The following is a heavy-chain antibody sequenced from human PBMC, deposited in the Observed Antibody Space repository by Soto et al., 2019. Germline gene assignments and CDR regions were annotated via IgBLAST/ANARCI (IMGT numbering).Heavy chain of an antibody. Sequence: QVQLVQSGAEVKKPGASVKVSCKASGYTFITYGGSWVRQAPGQGLDWLGWISTYNVNTRYAEWLQGRVTMTTDTTTNTAYMELRNLSSDDTAVYYCARGPTDYSDNSANYCLDYWGQGTLVTGSS. D-gene: IGHD3-22*01. V-gene: IGHV1-18*01. CDR2: ISTYNVNT. CDR1: GYTFITYG. J-gene: IGHJ4*02. CDR3: ARGPTDYSDNSANYCLDY.